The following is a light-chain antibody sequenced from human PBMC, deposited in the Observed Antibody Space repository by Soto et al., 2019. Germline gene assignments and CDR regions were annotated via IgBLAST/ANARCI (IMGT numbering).Light chain of an antibody. J-gene: IGLJ2*01. Sequence: QSVLTQPRSVSGSPGQSVTISCTGTSSDVGAYNYVSWYQQHPGKAPKLMIYDVSQRPSGVPDRFSGSKSGTTASLTISGIQAEDESDYYCCSYAGSYTLVFGGGTKLTVL. CDR2: DVS. CDR3: CSYAGSYTLV. V-gene: IGLV2-11*01. CDR1: SSDVGAYNY.